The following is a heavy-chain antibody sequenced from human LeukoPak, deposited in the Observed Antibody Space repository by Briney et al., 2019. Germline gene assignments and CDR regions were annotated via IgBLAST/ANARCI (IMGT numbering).Heavy chain of an antibody. Sequence: SETLSLTCTVSGGSISSGSYYWSWIRQPAGKGLEWIGRIYTSGSTNYNPSLKSRVTISVDTSKNQFSLKLSSVTAADTAVYYCARGWELLIAFDIWGQGTMVTVSS. CDR1: GGSISSGSYY. D-gene: IGHD1-26*01. CDR2: IYTSGST. V-gene: IGHV4-61*02. CDR3: ARGWELLIAFDI. J-gene: IGHJ3*02.